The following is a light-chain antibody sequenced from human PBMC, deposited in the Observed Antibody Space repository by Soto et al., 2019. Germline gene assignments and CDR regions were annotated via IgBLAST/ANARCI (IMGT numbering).Light chain of an antibody. CDR1: SSDFGGYNF. J-gene: IGLJ2*01. CDR3: SSYAGSSIPVA. Sequence: QSALTQPPSASGFPGQSVTISCTGASSDFGGYNFVSWYQHHPGKAPRLMIYDVTQRPSGVPDRFSGSKSGNTASLTVSGLQVDDEAYYYCSSYAGSSIPVAFGGGTKLTVL. V-gene: IGLV2-8*01. CDR2: DVT.